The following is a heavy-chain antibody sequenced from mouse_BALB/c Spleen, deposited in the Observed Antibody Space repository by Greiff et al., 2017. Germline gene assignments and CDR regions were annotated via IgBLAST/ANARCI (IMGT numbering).Heavy chain of an antibody. D-gene: IGHD2-1*01. V-gene: IGHV5-9-4*01. CDR1: GFTFSSYA. CDR2: ISSGGSYT. CDR3: ARYYGNHFDY. Sequence: EVMLVESGGGLVKPGGSLKLSCAASGFTFSSYAMSWVRQSPEKRLEWVAEISSGGSYTYYPDTVTGRFTISRDNAKNTLYLEMSSLRSEDTAMYYCARYYGNHFDYWGQGTTLTVSS. J-gene: IGHJ2*01.